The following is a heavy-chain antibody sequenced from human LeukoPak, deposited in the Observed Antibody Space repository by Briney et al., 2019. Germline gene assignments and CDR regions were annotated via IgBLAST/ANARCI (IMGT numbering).Heavy chain of an antibody. D-gene: IGHD3-3*01. CDR1: GFTFSAFY. CDR3: ARGALEWLYGSWFDP. V-gene: IGHV3-11*04. J-gene: IGHJ5*02. Sequence: GGSLRLSCAASGFTFSAFYMTWVRQAPGKGLEWVSYISNSGSTVYYADSVKGRFTISRDNAKNSLYLQMNSLRAEDTAIYYCARGALEWLYGSWFDPWGQGTLVTVSS. CDR2: ISNSGSTV.